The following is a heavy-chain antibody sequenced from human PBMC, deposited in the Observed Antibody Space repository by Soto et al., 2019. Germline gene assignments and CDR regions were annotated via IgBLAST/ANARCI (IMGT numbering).Heavy chain of an antibody. D-gene: IGHD5-12*01. Sequence: SVKVSCKASGGTFSSYAISWVRQAPGQGLEWMGGIIPIFGTANYAQKFQGRVTITADESTSTAYMELSSLRSEDTAVYYCARRDGYNYVYFDYWGQGTLVTVSS. CDR1: GGTFSSYA. V-gene: IGHV1-69*13. CDR2: IIPIFGTA. CDR3: ARRDGYNYVYFDY. J-gene: IGHJ4*02.